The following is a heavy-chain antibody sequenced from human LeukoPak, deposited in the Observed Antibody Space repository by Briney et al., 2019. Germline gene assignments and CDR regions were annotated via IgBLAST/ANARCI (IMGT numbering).Heavy chain of an antibody. Sequence: GGSLRLSCAASGFTFSSYWMHWVRQAPGKGLVWVSRINSDRSSTSYADSVKGRFTISRDNAKNTLYLQMNSLRAEDTGVYYCAIDLEYYYGSGSYYRASNWFDLWGQGTLASVSS. CDR2: INSDRSST. D-gene: IGHD3-10*01. J-gene: IGHJ5*02. CDR3: AIDLEYYYGSGSYYRASNWFDL. V-gene: IGHV3-74*01. CDR1: GFTFSSYW.